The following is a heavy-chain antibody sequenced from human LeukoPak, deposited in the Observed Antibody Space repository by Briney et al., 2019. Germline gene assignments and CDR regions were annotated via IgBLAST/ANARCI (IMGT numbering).Heavy chain of an antibody. J-gene: IGHJ5*02. CDR2: ISYDGSNK. D-gene: IGHD6-13*01. CDR1: GYTFTGYY. V-gene: IGHV3-30*03. CDR3: ARPRGAAAGTFGFDP. Sequence: SCKTSGYTFTGYYMHWVRQAPGKGLQWVALISYDGSNKYYADSVKGRFTISRDNSKNTLYLQMNSLRAEDTAVYYCARPRGAAAGTFGFDPWGQGTLVTVSS.